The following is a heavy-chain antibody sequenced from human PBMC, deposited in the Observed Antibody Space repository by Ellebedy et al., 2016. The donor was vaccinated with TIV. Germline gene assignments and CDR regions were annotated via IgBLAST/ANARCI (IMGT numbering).Heavy chain of an antibody. CDR2: IYSSGRT. J-gene: IGHJ4*02. Sequence: MPGGSLRLSCTVSGGSISSYYWTWFRQPPGKGLEWIGYIYSSGRTDYKHSLKSRMAISVDTSRNQISLKLSSVTAADTAVYYCSAAYGRVTPAYWGQGTLVTVSS. CDR1: GGSISSYY. V-gene: IGHV4-59*01. CDR3: SAAYGRVTPAY. D-gene: IGHD4-17*01.